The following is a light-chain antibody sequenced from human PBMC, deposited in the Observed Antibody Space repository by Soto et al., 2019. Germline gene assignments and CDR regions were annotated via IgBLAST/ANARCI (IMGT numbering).Light chain of an antibody. CDR1: SSDVGGYNY. Sequence: LTQPSSVSGSPGQSITISCTGTSSDVGGYNYVSWYQQHPGKAPKLMIYDVSNRPSGVSNRFSGSKSGNTASLTISGLQAEDEADYYCTSYTSSSTLGVFGTGTKVTVL. J-gene: IGLJ1*01. V-gene: IGLV2-14*01. CDR2: DVS. CDR3: TSYTSSSTLGV.